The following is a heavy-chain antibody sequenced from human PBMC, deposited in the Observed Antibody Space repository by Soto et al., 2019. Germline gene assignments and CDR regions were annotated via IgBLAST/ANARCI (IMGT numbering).Heavy chain of an antibody. CDR2: ISSSSSYT. Sequence: PGGSLILSCVGSGFTFSDSDMTWVRQAPGKGLEWVSYISSSSSYTNYADSVKGRFTISRDNAKNSLYLQMNSLRAEDTAVYYCARGYYDSSGYTGFDYWGQGTLVTVYS. V-gene: IGHV3-11*06. CDR1: GFTFSDSD. J-gene: IGHJ4*02. CDR3: ARGYYDSSGYTGFDY. D-gene: IGHD3-22*01.